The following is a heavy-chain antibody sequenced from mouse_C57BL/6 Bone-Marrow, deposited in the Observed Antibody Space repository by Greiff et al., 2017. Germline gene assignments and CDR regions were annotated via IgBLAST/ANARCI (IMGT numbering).Heavy chain of an antibody. CDR2: IDPSDSYT. CDR3: ARPELGRDY. CDR1: GYTFTSYW. Sequence: VQLQQPGAELVRPGTSVKLSCKASGYTFTSYWMHWVKQRPGQGLEWIGVIDPSDSYTNYNQKFKGKATLTVDTSSSTAFVQLSRLTYEASADYYCARPELGRDYWGQGTTLTVSS. V-gene: IGHV1-59*01. J-gene: IGHJ2*01. D-gene: IGHD4-1*01.